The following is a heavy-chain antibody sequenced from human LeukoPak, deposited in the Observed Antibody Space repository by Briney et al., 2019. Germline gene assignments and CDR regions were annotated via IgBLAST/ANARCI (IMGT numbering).Heavy chain of an antibody. Sequence: GASVKASCKTSGYTFTNYLITWVRQAPGQGLEWMGWISADNGNTNYAQKLQGRVTMTTDTSTSTAYMELRSLRSDDTAMYYCARTRRYYDSGSYYDYWGQGTLVTVSS. D-gene: IGHD3-10*01. V-gene: IGHV1-18*01. CDR1: GYTFTNYL. CDR2: ISADNGNT. CDR3: ARTRRYYDSGSYYDY. J-gene: IGHJ4*02.